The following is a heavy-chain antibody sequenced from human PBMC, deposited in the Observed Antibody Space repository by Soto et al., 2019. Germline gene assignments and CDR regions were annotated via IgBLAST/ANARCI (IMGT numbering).Heavy chain of an antibody. D-gene: IGHD1-1*01. CDR1: GYTFPSYD. Sequence: QVQLVQSGAEVKKPGASVKVACKASGYTFPSYDINWVRQATGQGLEWMGWMNPNSGNTGYAQKFQGRVTMTRNTSINTAYMELSSLRSEDTAVYYCARERTGTTSMDVWGQGTTVTFSS. J-gene: IGHJ6*02. CDR3: ARERTGTTSMDV. CDR2: MNPNSGNT. V-gene: IGHV1-8*01.